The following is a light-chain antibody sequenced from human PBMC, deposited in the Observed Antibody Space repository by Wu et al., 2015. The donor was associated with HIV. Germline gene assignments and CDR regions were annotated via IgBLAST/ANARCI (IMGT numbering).Light chain of an antibody. CDR3: QQRSNWPLT. CDR2: GAS. J-gene: IGKJ4*01. V-gene: IGKV3D-20*02. Sequence: EVVLTQSPGTLSLSPGERVTLSCRASQSVSNNFLAWYQQKPGQAPRLLIYGASSRATGIPDRFSGSGSGTDFTLTVSRLEPEDFAVYYCQQRSNWPLTFGGGTKVEIK. CDR1: QSVSNNF.